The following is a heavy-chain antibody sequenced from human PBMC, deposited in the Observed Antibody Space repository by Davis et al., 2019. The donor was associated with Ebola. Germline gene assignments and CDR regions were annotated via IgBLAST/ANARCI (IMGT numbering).Heavy chain of an antibody. D-gene: IGHD2-21*01. Sequence: GESLKISCAASGFTFSGYDMHWVRQATGKALEWVSAIGTGGDTYYLDSVKGRFTISRDNAKNSVYLQMNSLRAEDTAIYYCARVSSDKLRVGIDYYYGMDVWGRGTTVTVSS. CDR1: GFTFSGYD. CDR2: IGTGGDT. V-gene: IGHV3-13*01. J-gene: IGHJ6*02. CDR3: ARVSSDKLRVGIDYYYGMDV.